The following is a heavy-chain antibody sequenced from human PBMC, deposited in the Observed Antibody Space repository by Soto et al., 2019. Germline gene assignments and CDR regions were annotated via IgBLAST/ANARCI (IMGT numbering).Heavy chain of an antibody. V-gene: IGHV4-34*01. CDR2: INHSGST. Sequence: PSETLSLTCAVYGGSFSGYYWSWIRQPPGKGLEWIGEINHSGSTNYNPSLKSRVTISVDTSKNQFSLKLSSVTAADTAVYYCARFGVRFLEWLLSWRGVGRTSNWFDPWGQGTLVTAPQ. D-gene: IGHD3-3*01. J-gene: IGHJ5*02. CDR3: ARFGVRFLEWLLSWRGVGRTSNWFDP. CDR1: GGSFSGYY.